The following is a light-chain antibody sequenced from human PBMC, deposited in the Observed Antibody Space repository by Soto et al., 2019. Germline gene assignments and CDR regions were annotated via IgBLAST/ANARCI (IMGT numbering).Light chain of an antibody. Sequence: DIQMTQSPSALSASVGDRITITCRASQSISSSLAWYQQKPGKAPKLLIYMASNLQSGVPSRFGGAGSGTEFTLTISSLQPEDFATYYCQQSYNIPPITFGQGTRLEI. J-gene: IGKJ5*01. CDR1: QSISSS. CDR2: MAS. V-gene: IGKV1-5*03. CDR3: QQSYNIPPIT.